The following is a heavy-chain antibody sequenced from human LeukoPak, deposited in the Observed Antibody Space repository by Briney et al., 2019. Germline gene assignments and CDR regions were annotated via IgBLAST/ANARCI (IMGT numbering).Heavy chain of an antibody. J-gene: IGHJ4*02. Sequence: GGSLRLSCAVSGLTFSSYAMGWARQAPGEGLEWVAGITYNGDDRNYADSVKGRFTISRDNSKNTLYLQMNSLIAEDTAVYYCSRDAAAQQLVHYFDYWGQGTLVTVSS. V-gene: IGHV3-23*01. CDR2: ITYNGDDR. D-gene: IGHD6-13*01. CDR1: GLTFSSYA. CDR3: SRDAAAQQLVHYFDY.